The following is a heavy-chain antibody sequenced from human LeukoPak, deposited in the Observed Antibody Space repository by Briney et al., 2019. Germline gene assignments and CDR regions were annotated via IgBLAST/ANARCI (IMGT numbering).Heavy chain of an antibody. D-gene: IGHD6-19*01. V-gene: IGHV4-4*07. CDR2: IYTSGST. CDR3: ARDFGSSIEYYFED. Sequence: SETLSLTCTVSGGSITTYNWSWIRQPAGKGLEWIGHIYTSGSTNYNPSLKSRVTMSADTSKNQLSLKLSSVTAADTAVYYCARDFGSSIEYYFEDWGQGILVTVSS. CDR1: GGSITTYN. J-gene: IGHJ4*02.